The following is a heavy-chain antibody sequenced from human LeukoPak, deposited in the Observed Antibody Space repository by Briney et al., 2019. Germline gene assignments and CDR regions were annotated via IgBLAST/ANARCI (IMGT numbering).Heavy chain of an antibody. J-gene: IGHJ4*02. CDR1: GFTFSDYG. CDR3: AESSGSRYFDY. V-gene: IGHV3-30*02. D-gene: IGHD3-10*01. Sequence: GGSLRLSCEASGFTFSDYGMHWVRQTPGKGLEWVTFIRYDGSYKYYADSVRGRFTVSRDNSKKTLYLEMNTLRAEDTAVYYCAESSGSRYFDYWGQGTLVTVSS. CDR2: IRYDGSYK.